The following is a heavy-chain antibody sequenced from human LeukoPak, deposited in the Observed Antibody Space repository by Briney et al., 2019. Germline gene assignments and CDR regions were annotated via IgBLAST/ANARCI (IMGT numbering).Heavy chain of an antibody. V-gene: IGHV4-39*07. CDR3: ARGRRLVNAPFDY. Sequence: SETLSLTCTVSGGSISSSSYYWGWIRQPPGKGLEWIGSIYYSGSTYYNPSLKSRVTISVDTSKNQFSLKLSSVTAADTAVYYCARGRRLVNAPFDYWGQGTLVTVSS. J-gene: IGHJ4*02. CDR2: IYYSGST. D-gene: IGHD3-22*01. CDR1: GGSISSSSYY.